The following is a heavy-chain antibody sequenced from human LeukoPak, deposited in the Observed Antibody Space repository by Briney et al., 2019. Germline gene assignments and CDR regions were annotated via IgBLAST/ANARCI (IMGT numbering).Heavy chain of an antibody. CDR3: AKSAGVATIYFDC. D-gene: IGHD5-12*01. J-gene: IGHJ4*02. Sequence: PGGSLRLSCTASGFVFGSYAMAWVRQAPGKGLEGVAAIGSDYDRVHEDSVKGRYTISRDNSKSTLYLQMDNLRPEDTAVYFCAKSAGVATIYFDCWGQGALVTVSS. V-gene: IGHV3-23*01. CDR2: IGSDYDR. CDR1: GFVFGSYA.